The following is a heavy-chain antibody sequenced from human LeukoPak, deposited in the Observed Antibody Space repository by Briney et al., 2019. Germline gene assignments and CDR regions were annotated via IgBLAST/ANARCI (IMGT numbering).Heavy chain of an antibody. V-gene: IGHV3-30-3*01. CDR3: ARDYDFWSGHDY. CDR2: ISYDGSNK. D-gene: IGHD3-3*01. CDR1: GFTFSSYA. Sequence: SGGSLRLSCAASGFTFSSYAMHWVRQAPGKGLEWVAVISYDGSNKYYADSVKGRFTISRDNSKNTLYLQMNSLRAEDTAVYYCARDYDFWSGHDYWGQGTLVTVSS. J-gene: IGHJ4*02.